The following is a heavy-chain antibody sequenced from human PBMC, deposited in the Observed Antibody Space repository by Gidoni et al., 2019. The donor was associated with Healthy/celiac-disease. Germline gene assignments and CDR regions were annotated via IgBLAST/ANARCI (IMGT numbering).Heavy chain of an antibody. Sequence: QVQLVDSGGGVVQPGRSLRLSCEASGLPFSSDAMHWVRQAPGKGLEWVAVISYDGSNKYYADSVKGRFTISRDNSKNTLYLQMNSLRAEDTAVYYCARDSRAVAIRNCFDYWGQGTLVTVSS. CDR3: ARDSRAVAIRNCFDY. CDR2: ISYDGSNK. CDR1: GLPFSSDA. D-gene: IGHD1-7*01. V-gene: IGHV3-30*04. J-gene: IGHJ4*02.